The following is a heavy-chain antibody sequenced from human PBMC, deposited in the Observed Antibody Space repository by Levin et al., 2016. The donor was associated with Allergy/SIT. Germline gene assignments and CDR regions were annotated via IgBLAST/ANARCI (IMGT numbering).Heavy chain of an antibody. Sequence: GESLKISCSASRFTFSGYSLQWVRQAPGKGLEFVSRIDSNGGWTNYADSVKGRFTISRDNSKKTLYLQMNSLRAEDTAVYYCARWYGDLDYYNMDVWGQGTTVSVS. CDR2: IDSNGGWT. CDR1: RFTFSGYS. CDR3: ARWYGDLDYYNMDV. V-gene: IGHV3-64*04. J-gene: IGHJ6*02. D-gene: IGHD4-17*01.